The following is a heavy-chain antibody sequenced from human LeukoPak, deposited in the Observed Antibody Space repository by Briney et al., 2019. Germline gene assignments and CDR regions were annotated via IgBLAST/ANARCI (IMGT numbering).Heavy chain of an antibody. CDR1: GFTFTNYG. J-gene: IGHJ4*02. CDR2: ISYDGSNK. D-gene: IGHD6-13*01. CDR3: ATGGAKGYSSSWSSFDY. V-gene: IGHV3-30*03. Sequence: GGSLRLSCAASGFTFTNYGMHWVRQAPGKGLEWVAVISYDGSNKYYADSVKGRFTITRDNSKNTLYPEMNSLRTEDTAVFYCATGGAKGYSSSWSSFDYWGQGTLVTVSS.